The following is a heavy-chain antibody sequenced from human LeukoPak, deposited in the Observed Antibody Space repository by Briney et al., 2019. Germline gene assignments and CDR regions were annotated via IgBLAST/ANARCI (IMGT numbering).Heavy chain of an antibody. CDR1: GASISSDNYY. CDR2: IYYSGST. CDR3: ARSVLRFLEWSAYYFDY. V-gene: IGHV4-30-4*01. D-gene: IGHD3-3*01. J-gene: IGHJ4*02. Sequence: PSETLSLTCTVSGASISSDNYYWSWIRQPPGKGLEWIGYIYYSGSTYYNPSLKSRLTISVDTSKNQFSLKLNSVTAADTAVHYCARSVLRFLEWSAYYFDYWGQGTLVTVSS.